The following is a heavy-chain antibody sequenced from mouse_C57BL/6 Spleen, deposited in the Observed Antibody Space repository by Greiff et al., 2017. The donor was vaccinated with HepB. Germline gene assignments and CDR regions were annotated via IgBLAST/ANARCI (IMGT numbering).Heavy chain of an antibody. V-gene: IGHV1-39*01. CDR1: GYSFTDYN. Sequence: VHVKQSGPELVKPGASVKISCKASGYSFTDYNMNWVKQSNGKSLEWIGVINPNYGTTSYNQKFKGKATLTVDQSSSTAYMQLNSLTSEDSAVYYCARWGAAQAYFDYWGQGTTLTVSS. D-gene: IGHD3-2*02. CDR2: INPNYGTT. CDR3: ARWGAAQAYFDY. J-gene: IGHJ2*01.